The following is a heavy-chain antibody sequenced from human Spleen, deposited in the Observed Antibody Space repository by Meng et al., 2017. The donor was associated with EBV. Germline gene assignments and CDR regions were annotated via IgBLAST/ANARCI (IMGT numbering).Heavy chain of an antibody. D-gene: IGHD3-16*01. CDR3: ATGWGKACY. CDR2: VNHSGST. V-gene: IGHV4-34*01. CDR1: GESFSGYY. Sequence: QVEGTQGGAGLLKPSETLSLSCAVYGESFSGYYWRWIRQPPGKGLEWIGEVNHSGSTNYSPSLKSRVTISVDTSKNQFSLKLTSVTAADTAVYYCATGWGKACYWGQGTLVTVSS. J-gene: IGHJ4*02.